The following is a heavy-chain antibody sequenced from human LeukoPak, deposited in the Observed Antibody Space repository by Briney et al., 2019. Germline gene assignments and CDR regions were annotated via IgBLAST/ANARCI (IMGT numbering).Heavy chain of an antibody. CDR3: ASDRGWIAAAGTFFDY. CDR1: GGTFSSYT. CDR2: IIPFLGIA. Sequence: GASVKVSRKASGGTFSSYTISWVRQAPGQGLEWMGRIIPFLGIANYAQKFQGRVTITADKSTSTAYMELSSLRSEDTAVYYCASDRGWIAAAGTFFDYWGQGTLVTVSS. V-gene: IGHV1-69*02. D-gene: IGHD6-13*01. J-gene: IGHJ4*02.